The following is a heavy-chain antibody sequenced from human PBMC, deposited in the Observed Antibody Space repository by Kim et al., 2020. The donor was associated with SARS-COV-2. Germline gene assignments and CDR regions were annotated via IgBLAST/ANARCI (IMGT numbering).Heavy chain of an antibody. D-gene: IGHD3-22*01. CDR2: ISGYSSYI. J-gene: IGHJ6*02. CDR1: GFTFSNFG. CDR3: ARDYYDKSVHYRGPVHYYAMAV. V-gene: IGHV3-21*01. Sequence: GGSLRLSCAASGFTFSNFGMNWVRQAPGKGLEWVSSISGYSSYIFYADSVKGRFTISRDNAKNSLFLQMNSLRAEDTAVYYCARDYYDKSVHYRGPVHYYAMAVWGQGTTVTVSS.